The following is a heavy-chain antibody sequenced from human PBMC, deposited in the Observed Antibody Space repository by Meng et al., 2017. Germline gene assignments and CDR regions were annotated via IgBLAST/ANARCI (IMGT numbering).Heavy chain of an antibody. V-gene: IGHV1-18*01. J-gene: IGHJ4*02. Sequence: QVHLVPSGAEVKKPGASVKVSCKASGYTFTSYGISWVRQAPGQGLEWMGWISAYNGNTNYAQKLQGRVTMTTDTSTCTAYMELRSLRSEDTAVYYCARDQGSKATKFDYWGQGTLVTVSS. CDR1: GYTFTSYG. CDR3: ARDQGSKATKFDY. D-gene: IGHD5-24*01. CDR2: ISAYNGNT.